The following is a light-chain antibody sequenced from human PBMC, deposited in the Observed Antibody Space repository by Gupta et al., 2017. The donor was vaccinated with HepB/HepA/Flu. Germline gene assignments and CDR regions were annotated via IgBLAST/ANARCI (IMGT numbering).Light chain of an antibody. Sequence: DIQLTQSPSFLSASVGDRVTITCRASQGISTHLAWYQQKPGKAPKLLIYYASTLQSGVPSRFSGSGSGTEFTLTISSLQPEDFATYYCQQLNIYPLTFGGGTQVEIK. V-gene: IGKV1-9*01. J-gene: IGKJ4*01. CDR2: YAS. CDR3: QQLNIYPLT. CDR1: QGISTH.